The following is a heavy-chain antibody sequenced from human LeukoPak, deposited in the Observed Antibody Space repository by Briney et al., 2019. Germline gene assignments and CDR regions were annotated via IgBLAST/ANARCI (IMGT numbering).Heavy chain of an antibody. CDR2: INHRGST. Sequence: SSETLSLTCAVYGGSFSGYYWSWIRQPPGKGLEWMGEINHRGSTNYHPSLKSRVTISVDTSKNQFPLKLSSVTAAETAVYYCARGPGRIEYSGSYGWGQGTLVTVSS. J-gene: IGHJ4*02. D-gene: IGHD1-26*01. CDR3: ARGPGRIEYSGSYG. V-gene: IGHV4-34*01. CDR1: GGSFSGYY.